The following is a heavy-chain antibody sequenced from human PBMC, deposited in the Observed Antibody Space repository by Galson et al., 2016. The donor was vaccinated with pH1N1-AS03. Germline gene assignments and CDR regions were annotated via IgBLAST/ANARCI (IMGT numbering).Heavy chain of an antibody. CDR3: ASSGPESYYGSVIRKYKVGWFDP. CDR1: GGSISGYY. J-gene: IGHJ5*02. Sequence: SETLSLTCLVSGGSISGYYWCWIRQPPGKGPEWIGCVSHNSGRTNYNPSLKSRVTITTETSKNQFSLKLTSVTAADTAVYYCASSGPESYYGSVIRKYKVGWFDPWGQGTLVTVAS. D-gene: IGHD3-10*01. CDR2: VSHNSGRT. V-gene: IGHV4-4*09.